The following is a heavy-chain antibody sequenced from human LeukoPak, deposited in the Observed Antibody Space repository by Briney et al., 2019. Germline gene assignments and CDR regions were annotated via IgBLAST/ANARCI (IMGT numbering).Heavy chain of an antibody. CDR3: ARGDSGSYRLSAFDI. CDR2: ISSSSSYI. D-gene: IGHD1-26*01. V-gene: IGHV3-21*01. CDR1: GFTFSSCS. J-gene: IGHJ3*02. Sequence: GGSLRLSCAASGFTFSSCSMYWVRQAPGKGLEWVSSISSSSSYIYYADSVKGRFTISRDNAKSSLYLQMNSLRAEDTAVYYCARGDSGSYRLSAFDIWGQGTMVTVSS.